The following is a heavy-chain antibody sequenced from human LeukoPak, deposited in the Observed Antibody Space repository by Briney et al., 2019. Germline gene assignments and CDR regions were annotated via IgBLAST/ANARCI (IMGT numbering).Heavy chain of an antibody. J-gene: IGHJ6*02. Sequence: SETLSLTCTVSGGPISSGGYYWSWIRQHPGKGLEWIGYIYYSGSTYYNPSLKSRVTISVDTSKNQFSLKLSSVTAADTAVYYCARDPTAGQYYYYGMDVWGQGTTVTVSS. CDR2: IYYSGST. CDR1: GGPISSGGYY. V-gene: IGHV4-31*03. CDR3: ARDPTAGQYYYYGMDV.